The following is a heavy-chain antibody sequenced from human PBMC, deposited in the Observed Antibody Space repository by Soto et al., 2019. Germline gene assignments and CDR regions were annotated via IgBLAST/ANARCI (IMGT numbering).Heavy chain of an antibody. CDR3: ARYSNNWFQTEGMDV. CDR1: VDSITTYY. D-gene: IGHD6-13*01. CDR2: IDTSGNT. J-gene: IGHJ6*02. Sequence: SETLSLTCTVSVDSITTYYWSWIRQPAGKGLEWIGRIDTSGNTNYNPSLKSRVTMSVDTSKKQFSLKLTSVTAADTAVYYCARYSNNWFQTEGMDVWGQGTTVTSP. V-gene: IGHV4-4*07.